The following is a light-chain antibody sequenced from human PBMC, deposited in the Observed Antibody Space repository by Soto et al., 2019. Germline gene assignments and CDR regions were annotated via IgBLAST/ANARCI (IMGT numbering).Light chain of an antibody. V-gene: IGLV2-23*02. CDR3: CSYAGSNTGV. Sequence: QSALTQPASVSGSPGQSITISCTGTSSDVGSYNLVSWFQQHPGKAPKLMIYEVSKWPSGVPNRFSGSKSGNTASLTISGLQTEDEADYYCCSYAGSNTGVFGGGTKVTVL. CDR2: EVS. J-gene: IGLJ2*01. CDR1: SSDVGSYNL.